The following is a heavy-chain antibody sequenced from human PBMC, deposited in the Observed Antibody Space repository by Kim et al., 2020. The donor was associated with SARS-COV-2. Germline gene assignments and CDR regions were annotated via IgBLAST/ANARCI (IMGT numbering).Heavy chain of an antibody. V-gene: IGHV3-30*18. J-gene: IGHJ4*02. D-gene: IGHD2-2*01. Sequence: GGSLRLSCAASGFSITRSAMHWVRQAPGKGLEWVAVMSSDGKNKYYADSVKGRFTISRDNSKNMVYLQVDSLRAEDTAVYFCAKDRSNSWSFEYWGQGTLVTVSS. CDR3: AKDRSNSWSFEY. CDR2: MSSDGKNK. CDR1: GFSITRSA.